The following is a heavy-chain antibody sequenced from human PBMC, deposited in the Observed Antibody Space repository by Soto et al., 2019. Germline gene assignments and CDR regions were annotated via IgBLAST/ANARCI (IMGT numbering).Heavy chain of an antibody. J-gene: IGHJ3*02. Sequence: QVQLVESGGGVVQSVRSLRLSCAASGFSFSSYGMHWVRQAPGKGLEWVADIWYDGSNKYCADSVKGRFTISRDNSKNTLYLLMNSLRAEDTAVYYCARDGSGDRHAFDIWGQGTMVTVSS. CDR1: GFSFSSYG. V-gene: IGHV3-33*01. D-gene: IGHD3-10*01. CDR3: ARDGSGDRHAFDI. CDR2: IWYDGSNK.